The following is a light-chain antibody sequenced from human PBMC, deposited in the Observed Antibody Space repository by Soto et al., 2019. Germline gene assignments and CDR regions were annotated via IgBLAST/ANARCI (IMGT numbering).Light chain of an antibody. J-gene: IGKJ2*01. CDR3: QKYDDVPYT. V-gene: IGKV1-27*01. CDR1: QSIIRY. CDR2: AAS. Sequence: QMTQSPSSLSASVGDRVTITCRASQSIIRYLAWYQQKQGKPPKLLIYAASTLQSGVPSRFSGSGSATDFTLTISGLQPEDVATYYCQKYDDVPYTFGQGTRWRL.